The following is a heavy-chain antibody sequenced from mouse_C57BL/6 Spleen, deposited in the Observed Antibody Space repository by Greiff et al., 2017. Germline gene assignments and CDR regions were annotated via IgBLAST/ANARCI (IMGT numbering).Heavy chain of an antibody. Sequence: VQLQQPGAELVKPGASVKLSCKASGFNFNSYWMHWVKQRPGRGLEWIGRIDPNSGGNTYNEKFKSKATLTVDKHSSTAYMQLSSRTSEDSAVYDCARRYCSNYFDYWGQGTTLTVSS. CDR1: GFNFNSYW. CDR3: ARRYCSNYFDY. CDR2: IDPNSGGN. D-gene: IGHD1-1*01. V-gene: IGHV1-72*01. J-gene: IGHJ2*01.